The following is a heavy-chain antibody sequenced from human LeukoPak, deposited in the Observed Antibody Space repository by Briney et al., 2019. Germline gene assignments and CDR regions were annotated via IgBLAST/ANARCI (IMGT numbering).Heavy chain of an antibody. Sequence: GASVKVSCKASGGTFSSYAISWVRQAPGQGLEWMGGITPIFGTANYAQKFQGRVTITADKSTSTAYMELSSLRSEDTAVYYCARSTAVYSSSPSDYWGQGTLVTVSS. D-gene: IGHD6-6*01. CDR1: GGTFSSYA. CDR2: ITPIFGTA. CDR3: ARSTAVYSSSPSDY. V-gene: IGHV1-69*06. J-gene: IGHJ4*02.